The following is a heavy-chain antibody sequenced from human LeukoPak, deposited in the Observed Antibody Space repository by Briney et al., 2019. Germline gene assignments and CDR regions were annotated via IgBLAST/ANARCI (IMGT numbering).Heavy chain of an antibody. V-gene: IGHV3-53*01. CDR1: GFTVSSNY. J-gene: IGHJ4*02. Sequence: GGSLRLSCAASGFTVSSNYMSWVRQAPGKGLEWVSVIYSSGSTYYADSVKGRFTISRDNSKNTLHLQMNTLRAEDTAVYYCASRIATAGSVEYWGQGTLVTVSS. CDR2: IYSSGST. D-gene: IGHD6-13*01. CDR3: ASRIATAGSVEY.